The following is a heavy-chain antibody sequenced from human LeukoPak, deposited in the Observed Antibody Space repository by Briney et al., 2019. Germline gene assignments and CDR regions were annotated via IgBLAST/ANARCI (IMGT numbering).Heavy chain of an antibody. CDR2: IDPSGGGP. CDR1: GYTFTSYY. V-gene: IGHV1-46*01. J-gene: IGHJ5*02. CDR3: AIGYYDFWSGYYESTGFDP. D-gene: IGHD3-3*01. Sequence: ASVTVSCKASGYTFTSYYMHWVRQAPGQGLEWMGVIDPSGGGPNYAQKFQGRVTMTSDTSTSTVYMELSSLRSEDTAVYYCAIGYYDFWSGYYESTGFDPWGQGTLVTVSS.